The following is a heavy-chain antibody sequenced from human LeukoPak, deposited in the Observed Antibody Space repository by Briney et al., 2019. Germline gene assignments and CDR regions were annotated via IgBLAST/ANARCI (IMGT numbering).Heavy chain of an antibody. V-gene: IGHV4-34*01. CDR2: INHSGST. Sequence: SETLSLTCAVYGGSFSGYYWSWIRQPPGKGLEWIGEINHSGSTNYNPSLKSRVTISVDTSKNQFSLKLSSVTAADTAVYCCARGGGSIAVADPSSPFDPWGQGTLVTVSS. CDR1: GGSFSGYY. J-gene: IGHJ5*02. D-gene: IGHD6-19*01. CDR3: ARGGGSIAVADPSSPFDP.